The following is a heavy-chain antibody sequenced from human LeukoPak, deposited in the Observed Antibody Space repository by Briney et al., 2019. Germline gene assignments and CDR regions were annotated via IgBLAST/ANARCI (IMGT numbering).Heavy chain of an antibody. CDR2: INHSGST. V-gene: IGHV4-34*01. CDR1: GGSFSNYF. D-gene: IGHD6-13*01. CDR3: SRCLTGYSSSWQY. J-gene: IGHJ4*02. Sequence: LSETLSLTCAVYGGSFSNYFWSWIRQPPGKGLEWIGEINHSGSTNYNPSLKSRVTISVDTSKKQFSLKVRSVTAADTAVYYCSRCLTGYSSSWQYWGQGTLVTVSS.